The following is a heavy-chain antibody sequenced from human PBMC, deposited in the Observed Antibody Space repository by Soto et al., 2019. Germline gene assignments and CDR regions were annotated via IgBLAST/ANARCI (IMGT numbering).Heavy chain of an antibody. Sequence: SGALSLPCTFSGGSISSGGYFLSWIRQHPGKGLEWIGYIYYSVSTYYNPSLKSRVTISVDTSKNQFSLKLSSVTAADTAVYYCARNLREWFQNWFDPWGQGTLVTVSS. D-gene: IGHD3-3*01. CDR2: IYYSVST. CDR3: ARNLREWFQNWFDP. CDR1: GGSISSGGYF. V-gene: IGHV4-31*03. J-gene: IGHJ5*02.